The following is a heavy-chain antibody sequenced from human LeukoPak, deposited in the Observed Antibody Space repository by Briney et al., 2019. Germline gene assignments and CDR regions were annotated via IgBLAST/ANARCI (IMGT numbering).Heavy chain of an antibody. D-gene: IGHD3-10*01. J-gene: IGHJ3*02. Sequence: GGSLRFSCAASGFTFSSYAMHWVRQAPGKGLEWVAVISYDGKNKYHADSVEGRFTISRDNSKHTLYLQMNSLRAEDTAVYYCARATVRGKLEDAFDIWGQGTMVTVSS. CDR2: ISYDGKNK. CDR3: ARATVRGKLEDAFDI. V-gene: IGHV3-30*04. CDR1: GFTFSSYA.